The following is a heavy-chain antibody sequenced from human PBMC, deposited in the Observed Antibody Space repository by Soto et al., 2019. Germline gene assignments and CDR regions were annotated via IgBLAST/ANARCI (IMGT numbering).Heavy chain of an antibody. CDR2: ISWNSASI. Sequence: EVHLVESGGGLVQPGRSLRLSCSASGFTFADHGMHWVRRPPGKGLEWVSIISWNSASIAYADSVRGRFTIARDNANNCLYMQMTSLIPEVTAFYYCAKDSSGDSGVVDVWGPGTTVIVSS. V-gene: IGHV3-9*01. D-gene: IGHD2-21*02. CDR1: GFTFADHG. CDR3: AKDSSGDSGVVDV. J-gene: IGHJ6*02.